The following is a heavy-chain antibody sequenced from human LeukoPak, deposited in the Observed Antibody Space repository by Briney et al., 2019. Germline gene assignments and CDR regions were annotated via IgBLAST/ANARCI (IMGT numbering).Heavy chain of an antibody. V-gene: IGHV4-59*01. CDR2: IYYSGST. CDR3: ARSVHSFGKSPHFDY. D-gene: IGHD3-10*01. CDR1: GGSISSYY. Sequence: SETLSLTCTVSGGSISSYYWSWIRQPPGKGLEWIGYIYYSGSTNYNPSLKSRVTISVDTSKNQFSLKLSSVTAADTAVYYCARSVHSFGKSPHFDYWGQGTLVTVSS. J-gene: IGHJ4*02.